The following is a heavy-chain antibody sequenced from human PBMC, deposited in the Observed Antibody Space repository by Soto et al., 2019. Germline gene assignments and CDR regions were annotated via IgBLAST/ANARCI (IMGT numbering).Heavy chain of an antibody. CDR1: GFTFGDYA. J-gene: IGHJ2*01. Sequence: EVQLVESGGDLVEPGRSLRLSCTASGFTFGDYAVSWFRQAPGKGLEWVGFIRSKVYGGTREYAAPVEGRFSISRDDSKIIAYLQMNSLKTEYTAVYYCASDGRFCVHGCHIGYWYFWLWGRGTLVSVSS. CDR2: IRSKVYGGTR. D-gene: IGHD3-3*01. V-gene: IGHV3-49*03. CDR3: ASDGRFCVHGCHIGYWYFWL.